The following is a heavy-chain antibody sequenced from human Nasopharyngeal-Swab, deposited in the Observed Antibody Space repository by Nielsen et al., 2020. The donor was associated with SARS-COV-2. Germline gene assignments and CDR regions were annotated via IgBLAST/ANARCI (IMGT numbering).Heavy chain of an antibody. Sequence: GESLKISCGASGFTFSSYGMHWVRQAPGKGLEWVAFTRYDGNNDYYGDSVKGRFTTSRDNSKTTLYLHMSSLRTEYTAVYYCAKSRDGYNYDAFHIWGHGTMVTVSS. CDR1: GFTFSSYG. CDR3: AKSRDGYNYDAFHI. CDR2: TRYDGNND. D-gene: IGHD5-24*01. V-gene: IGHV3-30*02. J-gene: IGHJ3*02.